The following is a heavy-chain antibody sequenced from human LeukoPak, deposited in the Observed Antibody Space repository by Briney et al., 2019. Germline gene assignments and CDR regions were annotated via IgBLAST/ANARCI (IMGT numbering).Heavy chain of an antibody. D-gene: IGHD3-9*01. CDR2: IIPIFGTA. J-gene: IGHJ4*02. Sequence: VASVMVSCKASGGTFSSYAISWVRQAPGQGLEWMGGIIPIFGTANYAQKFQGRVTITADKSTSTAYMELSSLRSEDTAVYYCARKGYYDILSGYYTSWGQGTLVTVSS. V-gene: IGHV1-69*06. CDR3: ARKGYYDILSGYYTS. CDR1: GGTFSSYA.